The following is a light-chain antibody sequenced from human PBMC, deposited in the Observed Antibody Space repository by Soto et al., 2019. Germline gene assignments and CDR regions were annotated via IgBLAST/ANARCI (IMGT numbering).Light chain of an antibody. CDR3: QQRSNWPPYT. V-gene: IGKV3-11*01. CDR1: RSVSSY. J-gene: IGKJ2*01. CDR2: DAS. Sequence: EIVLTQSPATLSLSPGERATLSCRASRSVSSYLAWYQHKPGQAPRLLIYDASNRATGIPARFSGSGSGTDFTLTISSLEPEDFAIYYCQQRSNWPPYTFCQGTKLEIK.